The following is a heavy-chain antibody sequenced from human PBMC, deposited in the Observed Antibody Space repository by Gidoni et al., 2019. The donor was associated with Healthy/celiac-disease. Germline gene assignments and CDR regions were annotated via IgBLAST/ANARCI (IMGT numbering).Heavy chain of an antibody. CDR3: ARGVAATTTNYYFDY. D-gene: IGHD2-15*01. J-gene: IGHJ4*02. CDR1: GGSISTGGYY. CDR2: IYYSGST. Sequence: HVQLQESGPGLVKPSQTLSLTCTVSGGSISTGGYYWSWIRQHPGKGLEWIGYIYYSGSTYYNPSLKSRVTISVDTSKNQFSLKLSSVTAADTAVYYCARGVAATTTNYYFDYWGQGTLVTVSS. V-gene: IGHV4-31*03.